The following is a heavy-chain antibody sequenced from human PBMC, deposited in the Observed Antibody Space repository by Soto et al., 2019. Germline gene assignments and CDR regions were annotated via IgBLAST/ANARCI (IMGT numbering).Heavy chain of an antibody. CDR3: AGGSGWFDP. CDR2: IYYSGST. D-gene: IGHD1-26*01. CDR1: GGSVSSGSYY. J-gene: IGHJ5*02. Sequence: QVQLQESGPGLVKPSETLSLTCTVSGGSVSSGSYYWSWIRQPPGKGLEWIGYIYYSGSTNYNPSLKSRVTISVDTSKNQFSLKLSSVTAADTAVYYCAGGSGWFDPWGQGTLVTVSS. V-gene: IGHV4-61*01.